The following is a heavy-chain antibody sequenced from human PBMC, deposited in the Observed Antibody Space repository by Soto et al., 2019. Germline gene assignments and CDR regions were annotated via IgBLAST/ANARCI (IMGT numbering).Heavy chain of an antibody. CDR2: ISGNSGSI. CDR3: AKDMAYSSGPIDY. V-gene: IGHV3-9*01. CDR1: GFTFDDFA. Sequence: EVQLVESGGGLVQPGRSLRLSCAASGFTFDDFAMHWVRQAPGKGLEWVSGISGNSGSIGYADSVKGRFTISRDNAKNSLYLQMNSLRAEDTALYYCAKDMAYSSGPIDYWGQGTLVTVSS. D-gene: IGHD6-19*01. J-gene: IGHJ4*02.